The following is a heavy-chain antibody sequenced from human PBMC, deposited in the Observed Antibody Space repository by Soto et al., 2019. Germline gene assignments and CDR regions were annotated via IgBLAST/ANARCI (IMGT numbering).Heavy chain of an antibody. Sequence: PSETLSLTCTVSGVSISSYYWSWIRQPPGKGLEWIGNIYYSGSTNYNPSLKSRVTISVDTSKNQFSLNLSSVTAADTAVYYCARGYYYDSSGYYRPRFDYWGQGTLVTVSS. D-gene: IGHD3-22*01. J-gene: IGHJ4*02. CDR2: IYYSGST. CDR1: GVSISSYY. CDR3: ARGYYYDSSGYYRPRFDY. V-gene: IGHV4-59*01.